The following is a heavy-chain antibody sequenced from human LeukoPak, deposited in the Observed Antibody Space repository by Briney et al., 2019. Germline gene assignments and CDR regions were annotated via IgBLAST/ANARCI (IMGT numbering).Heavy chain of an antibody. Sequence: GASVKVSCKASGYTFTSYGISWVRQAPGQGLEWMGWISAYNGNTNYAQKLQGRVTMTTDTSTSTAYMELRSLRSDDTAVYYCARRKVIVGEGGAFDIWGRGTMVTVSS. CDR3: ARRKVIVGEGGAFDI. J-gene: IGHJ3*02. V-gene: IGHV1-18*01. CDR2: ISAYNGNT. D-gene: IGHD1-26*01. CDR1: GYTFTSYG.